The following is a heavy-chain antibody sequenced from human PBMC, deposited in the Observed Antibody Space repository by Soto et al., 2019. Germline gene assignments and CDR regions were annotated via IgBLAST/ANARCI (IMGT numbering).Heavy chain of an antibody. CDR1: GGSISSSSYY. J-gene: IGHJ4*02. CDR2: IYYGGST. CDR3: ASFYIVSIHFDY. D-gene: IGHD5-12*01. Sequence: PSETLSLTCTVSGGSISSSSYYWGWIRQPPGKGLEWIGSIYYGGSTYYNPSLKSRVTISVDTSKNQFSLKLSSVTAADTAVYYCASFYIVSIHFDYWGQGSLVTVSS. V-gene: IGHV4-39*01.